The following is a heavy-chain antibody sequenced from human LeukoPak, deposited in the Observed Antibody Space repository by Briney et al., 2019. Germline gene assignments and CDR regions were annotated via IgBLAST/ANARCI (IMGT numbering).Heavy chain of an antibody. CDR2: ISSSGSTT. J-gene: IGHJ4*02. V-gene: IGHV3-11*04. Sequence: GGSLRLSCAASGFTFTDYYMSWFRQAPGKGLEWVSYISSSGSTTHYADSVKGRFIISRDNAKNSLYLQMNSLRAEDTAVYYCAKGSSWYYFDYWGQGTLVTVSS. D-gene: IGHD6-13*01. CDR1: GFTFTDYY. CDR3: AKGSSWYYFDY.